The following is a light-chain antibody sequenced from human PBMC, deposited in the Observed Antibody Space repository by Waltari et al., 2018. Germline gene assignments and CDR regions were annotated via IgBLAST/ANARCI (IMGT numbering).Light chain of an antibody. Sequence: QSALTQPASVSGSPGQSITISCSGTDSDVVASDFVSWYHQHPGKAPHLIIYEVSNRPSGISNRFSASKSGNTASLTISGLQAEDEADYYCSSYTTSSAPGVFGTGTRVTVL. CDR3: SSYTTSSAPGV. CDR2: EVS. V-gene: IGLV2-14*01. CDR1: DSDVVASDF. J-gene: IGLJ1*01.